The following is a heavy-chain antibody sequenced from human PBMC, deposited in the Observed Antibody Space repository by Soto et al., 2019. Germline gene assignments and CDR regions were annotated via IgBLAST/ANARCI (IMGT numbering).Heavy chain of an antibody. J-gene: IGHJ4*02. CDR2: IYHSGST. CDR3: VRAGIETTPYYFDY. CDR1: GGSISSGGYS. D-gene: IGHD4-17*01. V-gene: IGHV4-30-2*01. Sequence: PSETLSLTCAVSGGSISSGGYSWSWIRQPPGKGLEWIGYIYHSGSTYYNPSLKSRVTISVDRSKNQFSLKLSSVTAADTAVYYCVRAGIETTPYYFDYWGQGTLVTVSS.